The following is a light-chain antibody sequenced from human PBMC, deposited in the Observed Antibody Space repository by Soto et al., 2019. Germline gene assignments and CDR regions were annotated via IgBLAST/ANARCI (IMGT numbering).Light chain of an antibody. CDR3: SSYTSSSTLRGV. V-gene: IGLV2-14*01. Sequence: QSALTQPASVSGSPGQSITISCTGTSSDVGGYNYVSWYQQHPGKAPKLMIYDVSNRPSGVSNRFSGSKPGNTASLTISGLQAEDEADYYCSSYTSSSTLRGVFGTGTKVTVL. CDR2: DVS. J-gene: IGLJ1*01. CDR1: SSDVGGYNY.